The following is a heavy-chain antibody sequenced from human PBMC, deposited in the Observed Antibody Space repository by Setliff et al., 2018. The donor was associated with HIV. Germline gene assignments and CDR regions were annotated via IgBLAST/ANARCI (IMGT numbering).Heavy chain of an antibody. CDR1: DYSISSGYY. Sequence: PSETLSLTCAVSDYSISSGYYWGWIRQPPGKGLEWIGSISHSGSTHYNPSLKSRVTISVDTSKNQFSLKLRSVTAADTAVYYCARPGVGTVSFDYWGQGTLVTVSS. CDR2: ISHSGST. J-gene: IGHJ4*02. D-gene: IGHD1-7*01. CDR3: ARPGVGTVSFDY. V-gene: IGHV4-38-2*01.